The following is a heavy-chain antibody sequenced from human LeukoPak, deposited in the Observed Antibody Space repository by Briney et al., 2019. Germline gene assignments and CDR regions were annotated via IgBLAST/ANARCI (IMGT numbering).Heavy chain of an antibody. V-gene: IGHV1-69*01. CDR3: ARGTINFGVVTGRFDP. CDR1: GGTFSSYA. Sequence: SVKVSCKASGGTFSSYAISWVRQAPGQGLEWMGGIIPIFGTANYAQKFQGRVTITADESTSTAYMEPSSLRSEDTAVYYCARGTINFGVVTGRFDPWGQGTLVTVSS. D-gene: IGHD3-3*01. J-gene: IGHJ5*02. CDR2: IIPIFGTA.